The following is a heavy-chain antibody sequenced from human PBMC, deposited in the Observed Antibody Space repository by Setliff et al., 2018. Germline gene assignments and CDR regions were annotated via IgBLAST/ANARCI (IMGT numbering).Heavy chain of an antibody. V-gene: IGHV5-51*01. CDR2: IYPGDSDT. D-gene: IGHD6-19*01. CDR1: GYSFTSYW. CDR3: ARPSGWPRGDYYYGMDV. Sequence: GESLKISCKGSGYSFTSYWIGWVRQMPGKGLEWMGIIYPGDSDTRYSPSFQGQVTISADKSISTAYLQWSSLKASDTAMYYCARPSGWPRGDYYYGMDVWCQGTTVTVSS. J-gene: IGHJ6*02.